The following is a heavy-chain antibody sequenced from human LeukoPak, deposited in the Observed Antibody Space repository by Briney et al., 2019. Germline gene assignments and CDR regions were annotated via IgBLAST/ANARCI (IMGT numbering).Heavy chain of an antibody. D-gene: IGHD3-3*01. CDR2: IYYSGST. V-gene: IGHV4-31*03. Sequence: SETLSLTCTVSGGSISSGGYYWSWIRQHPGKGLEWIGYIYYSGSTYYNPSLKSRVTISVDTSKNQFSLKLSSVTAADTAVYYCARTTIFGVVIKFDYWGQGTLVTVSS. J-gene: IGHJ4*02. CDR3: ARTTIFGVVIKFDY. CDR1: GGSISSGGYY.